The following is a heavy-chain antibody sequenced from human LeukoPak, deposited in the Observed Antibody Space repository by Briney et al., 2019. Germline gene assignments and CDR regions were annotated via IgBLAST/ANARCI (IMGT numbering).Heavy chain of an antibody. CDR2: ISRSGSTK. D-gene: IGHD6-13*01. J-gene: IGHJ4*02. V-gene: IGHV3-11*01. Sequence: GGSLRLSCAASGFTFSDYNMRWIRQAPGKGLEWVSSISRSGSTKYYADSVKGRFTISRDNAKNSLFLQMNSLRAEDTAVYYCARVMGIAAAGDFYDYWGQGTLVTVSS. CDR1: GFTFSDYN. CDR3: ARVMGIAAAGDFYDY.